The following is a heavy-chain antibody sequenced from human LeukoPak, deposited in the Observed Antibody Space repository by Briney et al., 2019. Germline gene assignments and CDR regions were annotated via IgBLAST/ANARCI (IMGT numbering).Heavy chain of an antibody. J-gene: IGHJ4*02. CDR1: GFTFSHYG. CDR2: IWNDGTDK. CDR3: AKDAQRGFDFSNSLES. D-gene: IGHD4-11*01. V-gene: IGHV3-33*06. Sequence: GGSLRLSCATSGFTFSHYGMHWVHQAPGKGLEWVAVIWNDGTDKYYGDSVKGRFTISRDNSKNTVYLQVNSLRVEDTAVYYCAKDAQRGFDFSNSLESWGQGTLVTVSS.